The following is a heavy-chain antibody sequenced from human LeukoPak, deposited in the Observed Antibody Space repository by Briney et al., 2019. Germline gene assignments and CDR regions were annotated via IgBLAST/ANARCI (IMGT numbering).Heavy chain of an antibody. J-gene: IGHJ4*02. CDR3: ARDLHSDQQLVLRTFDY. V-gene: IGHV4-4*02. Sequence: PSETLSLTCAVSGGSISSSNWWSWVRQPPGKGLEWIGEIYHSGSTNYNPSLKSRVTISVDKSKNQFSLKLSSVTAADTAVYYCARDLHSDQQLVLRTFDYWGQGTLVTVSS. CDR2: IYHSGST. D-gene: IGHD6-13*01. CDR1: GGSISSSNW.